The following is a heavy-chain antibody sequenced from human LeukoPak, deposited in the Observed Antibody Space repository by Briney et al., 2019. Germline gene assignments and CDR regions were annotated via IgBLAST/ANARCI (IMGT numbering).Heavy chain of an antibody. CDR1: GYSISSGYY. D-gene: IGHD1-26*01. Sequence: SETLSLTCAVSGYSISSGYYWGWIRQPPGKGLEWIGSIYHSGSTYYNPSLKSRVTISVDTSKNQFSLKLSSVTAADTAVYYCARSSRSYYDPPSHTLPSENWFDPWGQGTLVTVSS. J-gene: IGHJ5*02. CDR3: ARSSRSYYDPPSHTLPSENWFDP. V-gene: IGHV4-38-2*01. CDR2: IYHSGST.